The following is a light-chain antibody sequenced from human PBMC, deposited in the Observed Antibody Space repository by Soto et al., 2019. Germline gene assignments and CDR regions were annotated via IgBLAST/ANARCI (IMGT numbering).Light chain of an antibody. CDR1: TGAVTSGHY. CDR3: LLSYSGTNWV. CDR2: DTT. V-gene: IGLV7-46*01. Sequence: QAVVTQEPSLTVSPGGTVTLTCGSSTGAVTSGHYPYWFHQKPGQAPRTLIYDTTNKHSWTPARFSGSLLGGKAALTLAGAQTDDEADYYCLLSYSGTNWVFGGGTKVTVL. J-gene: IGLJ3*02.